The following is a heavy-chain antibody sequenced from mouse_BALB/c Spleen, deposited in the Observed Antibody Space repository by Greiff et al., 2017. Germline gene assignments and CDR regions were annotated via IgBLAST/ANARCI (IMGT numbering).Heavy chain of an antibody. D-gene: IGHD2-1*01. CDR3: TREDGNYAMDY. V-gene: IGHV5-6-4*01. J-gene: IGHJ4*01. Sequence: VQLKESGGGLVKPGGSLKLSCAASGFTFSSYTMSWVRQTPEKRLEWVATISSGGSYTYYPDSVKGRFTISRDNAKNTLYLQMSSLKSEDTAMYYCTREDGNYAMDYWGQGTSVTVSS. CDR2: ISSGGSYT. CDR1: GFTFSSYT.